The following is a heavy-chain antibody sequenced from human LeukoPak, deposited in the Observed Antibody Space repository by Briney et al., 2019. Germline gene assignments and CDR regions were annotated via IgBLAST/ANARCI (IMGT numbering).Heavy chain of an antibody. V-gene: IGHV3-21*01. J-gene: IGHJ4*02. CDR1: GFTFSRYS. D-gene: IGHD2-2*01. Sequence: GRSLRLSCAASGFTFSRYSMSWVRQAPGKGLEWVSSISGDSNYIYYADSVEGRFTISRDNAKNSLYLQMNSLRAEDTAVYYCANHLACGSTSCPPFDYWGQGTLVTVSS. CDR2: ISGDSNYI. CDR3: ANHLACGSTSCPPFDY.